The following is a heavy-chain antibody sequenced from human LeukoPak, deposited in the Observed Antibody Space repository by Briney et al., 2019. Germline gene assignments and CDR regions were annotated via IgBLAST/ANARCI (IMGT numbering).Heavy chain of an antibody. CDR3: ARDLYYDYVWGSYRSFDY. CDR1: GGTFSSYA. V-gene: IGHV1-18*01. J-gene: IGHJ4*02. Sequence: ASVKVSCKASGGTFSSYAISWVRQAPGQGLEWMGWISAYNGNTNYAQKLQGRVTMTTDTSTSTAYMELRSLRSDDTAVYYCARDLYYDYVWGSYRSFDYWGQGTLVTVSS. D-gene: IGHD3-16*02. CDR2: ISAYNGNT.